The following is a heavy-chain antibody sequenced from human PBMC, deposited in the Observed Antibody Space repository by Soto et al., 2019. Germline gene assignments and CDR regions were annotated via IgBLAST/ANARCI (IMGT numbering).Heavy chain of an antibody. Sequence: ASVKVSCKASGYTFTGYYMHWVRQAPGQGLEWMGWINPNSGGKNYAQKFQGRVTITRDTSISTAYMELSRLRSDDTDLYYCASRGGGSYYYFDYWGQGTLVTVSS. CDR3: ASRGGGSYYYFDY. J-gene: IGHJ4*02. V-gene: IGHV1-2*02. CDR1: GYTFTGYY. CDR2: INPNSGGK. D-gene: IGHD1-26*01.